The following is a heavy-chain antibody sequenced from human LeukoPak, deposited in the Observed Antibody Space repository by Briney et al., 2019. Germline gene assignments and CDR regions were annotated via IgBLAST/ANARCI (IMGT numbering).Heavy chain of an antibody. J-gene: IGHJ6*02. V-gene: IGHV4-31*03. CDR1: GGSISSGGYY. Sequence: PSETLSLTCTVSGGSISSGGYYWSWIRQHPGKGLEWIGYIYYSGSTYYNPSLKSRVTISVDTSKNQFSLKLSSVTAADTAVYYCARVEGDSNYVFNYYGMDVWGQGTTVTVSS. CDR3: ARVEGDSNYVFNYYGMDV. D-gene: IGHD4-11*01. CDR2: IYYSGST.